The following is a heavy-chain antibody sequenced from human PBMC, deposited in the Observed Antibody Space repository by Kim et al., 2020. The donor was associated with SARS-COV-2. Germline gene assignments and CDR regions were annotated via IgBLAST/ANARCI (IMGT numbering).Heavy chain of an antibody. CDR3: ARDRVPIVVVPAAISGGMDV. J-gene: IGHJ6*02. D-gene: IGHD2-2*02. V-gene: IGHV1-3*01. CDR1: GYTFTSYA. Sequence: ASVKVSCKASGYTFTSYAMHWVRQAPGQRLEWMGWINAGNGNTKYSQKFQGRVTITRDTSASTAYMELSSLRSEDTAVYYCARDRVPIVVVPAAISGGMDVWGQGTTVTVSS. CDR2: INAGNGNT.